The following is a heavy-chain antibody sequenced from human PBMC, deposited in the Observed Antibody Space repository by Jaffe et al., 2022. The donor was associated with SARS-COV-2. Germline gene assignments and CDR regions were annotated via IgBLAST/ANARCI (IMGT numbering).Heavy chain of an antibody. CDR3: AISERRRNLFDY. CDR2: LGGRDAIT. J-gene: IGHJ4*02. V-gene: IGHV3-23*01. Sequence: EVQLLESGGGLVQPGGSLRLSCAASGFTLSSYAMSWVRQAPGKGLEWVSCLGGRDAITYYADSVKGRFTISRDNSKNTLYLQMNSLRAEDTATYYCAISERRRNLFDYWGRGTLVTVSS. D-gene: IGHD1-1*01. CDR1: GFTLSSYA.